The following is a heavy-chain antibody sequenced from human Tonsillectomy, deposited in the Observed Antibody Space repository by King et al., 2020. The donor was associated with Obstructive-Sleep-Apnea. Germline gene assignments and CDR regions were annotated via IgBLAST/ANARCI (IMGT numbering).Heavy chain of an antibody. Sequence: VQLVESGAEVKKPGESLKISCNGSGYSFTSYWIGWVRQMPGKGLEWMGIIYPGDSDTSYSPSFQSKVTLSADKSISTAYLPWSSLKASDPAMYYCATATTVVTENFDYWGQGTLVTVSS. CDR1: GYSFTSYW. CDR2: IYPGDSDT. CDR3: ATATTVVTENFDY. D-gene: IGHD4-23*01. V-gene: IGHV5-51*01. J-gene: IGHJ4*02.